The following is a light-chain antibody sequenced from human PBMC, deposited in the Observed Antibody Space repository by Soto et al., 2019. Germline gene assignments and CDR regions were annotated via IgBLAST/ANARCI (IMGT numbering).Light chain of an antibody. CDR1: SGHSNYA. Sequence: QSVLTQSPSASASPGASVKLTCTLSSGHSNYAIAWHQQQPEKGPRYLMTLNNDGSHIKGDGIPDRFSGSSSGAERYLTISSLQFEDEADYYCQTWGTGIVVFGGGTKVTVL. V-gene: IGLV4-69*01. CDR2: LNNDGSH. CDR3: QTWGTGIVV. J-gene: IGLJ3*02.